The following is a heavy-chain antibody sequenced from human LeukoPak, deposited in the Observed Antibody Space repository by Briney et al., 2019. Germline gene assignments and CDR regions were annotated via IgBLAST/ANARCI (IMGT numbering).Heavy chain of an antibody. D-gene: IGHD3-10*01. Sequence: ASVKVSCKASGYTFTSYDINWVRQATGQGLEWMGWMNPNSGNTGYAQKFQGRATMTRNTSISTAYMELSSLRSEDTAVYYCARARAPSGSGSYSSAFDYWGQGTLVTVSS. CDR2: MNPNSGNT. CDR3: ARARAPSGSGSYSSAFDY. CDR1: GYTFTSYD. J-gene: IGHJ4*02. V-gene: IGHV1-8*01.